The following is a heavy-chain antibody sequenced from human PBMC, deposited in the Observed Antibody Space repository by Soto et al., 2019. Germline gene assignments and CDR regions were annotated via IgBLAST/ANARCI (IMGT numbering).Heavy chain of an antibody. CDR3: ARILGLNSSIGAGFDP. CDR2: IDWDDDK. V-gene: IGHV2-70*11. J-gene: IGHJ5*02. CDR1: GFSLSTSGMC. D-gene: IGHD6-19*01. Sequence: SGPTLVNPTQTLTLTCTFSGFSLSTSGMCVSWIRQPPGKALEWLARIDWDDDKYYSTSLKTRLTISKDTSKNQVVLTMTNMDPVDTATYYCARILGLNSSIGAGFDPWGQGTLVTVSS.